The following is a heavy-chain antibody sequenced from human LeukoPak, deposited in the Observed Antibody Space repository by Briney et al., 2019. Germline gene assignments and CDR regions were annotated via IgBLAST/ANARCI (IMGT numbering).Heavy chain of an antibody. Sequence: SETLSHTCIVCGYSISSGYYWDWNRQPPRKGPEWISIIYHSGTPFYNPSLKSRVTISVDTSKNQFSLKVSPVPAADTAVYYCARELWIAASGTLAFDYWGQGTLVTVSS. CDR1: GYSISSGYY. CDR3: ARELWIAASGTLAFDY. J-gene: IGHJ4*02. V-gene: IGHV4-38-2*02. D-gene: IGHD6-13*01. CDR2: IYHSGTP.